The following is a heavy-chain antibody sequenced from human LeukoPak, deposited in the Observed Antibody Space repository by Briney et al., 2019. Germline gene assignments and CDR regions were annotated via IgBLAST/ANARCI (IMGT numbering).Heavy chain of an antibody. CDR3: ASLDSSGQYYYYYYGMDV. D-gene: IGHD3-22*01. CDR1: GYTFTSNY. V-gene: IGHV1-46*01. CDR2: IYPRDGST. Sequence: ASVKVSCKASGYTFTSNYIHWVRQAPGQGLEWMGMIYPRDGSTSYAQKFQGRVTITADESTSTAYMELSSLRSEDTAVYYCASLDSSGQYYYYYYGMDVWGQGTTVTVSS. J-gene: IGHJ6*02.